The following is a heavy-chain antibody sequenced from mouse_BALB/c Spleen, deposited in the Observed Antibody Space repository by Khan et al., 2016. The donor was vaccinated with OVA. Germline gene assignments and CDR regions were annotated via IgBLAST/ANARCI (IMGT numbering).Heavy chain of an antibody. D-gene: IGHD2-1*01. Sequence: QMQLEESGAELMKPGASVKISCKATGYTFSSYWIEWVKQRPGHGLEWIGEILPGSGNTNCTENFKGKATFTADTSSNTAYMQLSSLTSEDSAVYYCVRYGNHWYFDVWGAGTTVTVSS. J-gene: IGHJ1*01. CDR3: VRYGNHWYFDV. V-gene: IGHV1-9*01. CDR2: ILPGSGNT. CDR1: GYTFSSYW.